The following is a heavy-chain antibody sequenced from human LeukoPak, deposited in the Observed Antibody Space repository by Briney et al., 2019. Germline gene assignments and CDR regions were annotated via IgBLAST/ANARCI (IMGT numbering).Heavy chain of an antibody. CDR3: ARLQRITIFGVVMRAFDY. CDR1: GGSISSSSYY. J-gene: IGHJ4*02. V-gene: IGHV4-39*01. Sequence: PSETLSLTXTVSGGSISSSSYYWGWIRQPPGKGLEWIGSIYYSGSTYYNPSLKSRVTISVDTSKNQFSLKLSSVTAADTAVYYCARLQRITIFGVVMRAFDYWGPGTLVTVSS. D-gene: IGHD3-3*01. CDR2: IYYSGST.